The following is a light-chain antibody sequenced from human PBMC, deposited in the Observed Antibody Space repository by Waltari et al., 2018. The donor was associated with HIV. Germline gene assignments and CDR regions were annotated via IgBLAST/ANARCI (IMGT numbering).Light chain of an antibody. CDR3: QQYGSSPPYT. CDR2: DAS. Sequence: EIVLKQSPATLSLSPGERANLPCGASQSVSSSYLAWYQQKPCLAPRLLIYDASSRATGIPDRFSGSGSGTDFTLTISRLEPEDFAVYYCQQYGSSPPYTFGQGTKLEIK. J-gene: IGKJ2*01. CDR1: QSVSSSY. V-gene: IGKV3D-20*01.